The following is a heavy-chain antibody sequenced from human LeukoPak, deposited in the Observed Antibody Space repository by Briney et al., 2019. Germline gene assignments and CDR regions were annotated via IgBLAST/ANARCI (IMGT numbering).Heavy chain of an antibody. CDR2: ISGSGGST. CDR1: GFTISSDA. Sequence: PGGSLCLSGAGSGFTISSDAMSWVGQGPGKGLEGGSVISGSGGSTYYAVPGKGRITISRDNSKNTLYLQMNSLRAEDTAVDYCAKISLRRDYYDSSGYGFDIWGQGTMVTVSS. D-gene: IGHD3-22*01. V-gene: IGHV3-23*01. J-gene: IGHJ3*02. CDR3: AKISLRRDYYDSSGYGFDI.